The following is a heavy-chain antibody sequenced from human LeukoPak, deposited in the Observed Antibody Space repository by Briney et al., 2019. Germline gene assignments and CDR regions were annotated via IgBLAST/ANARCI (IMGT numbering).Heavy chain of an antibody. CDR2: INPNSGVT. D-gene: IGHD6-13*01. J-gene: IGHJ4*02. CDR3: AREAARIAEAGKGDY. CDR1: VYTFTGYY. Sequence: ASVKVSCKGSVYTFTGYYMHCVRQAPVQGVECRGWINPNSGVTNYAQKCQGRVTMTTDTSISTAYIERSRLRSDDTAVYYCAREAARIAEAGKGDYWGPGTMVTVSS. V-gene: IGHV1-2*02.